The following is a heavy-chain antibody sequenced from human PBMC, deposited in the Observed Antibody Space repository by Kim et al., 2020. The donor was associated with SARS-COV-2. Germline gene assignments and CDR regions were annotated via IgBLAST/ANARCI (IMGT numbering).Heavy chain of an antibody. V-gene: IGHV4-59*01. CDR2: IYYSGST. Sequence: SETLSLTCTVSGGSISSYYWSWIRQPPGKGLEWIGYIYYSGSTNYNPSLKSRVTISVDTSKNQFSLKLSSVTAADTAVYYCAREKEIGICSGGSCYNHRAFDIWGQGTMVTVSS. D-gene: IGHD2-15*01. CDR1: GGSISSYY. CDR3: AREKEIGICSGGSCYNHRAFDI. J-gene: IGHJ3*02.